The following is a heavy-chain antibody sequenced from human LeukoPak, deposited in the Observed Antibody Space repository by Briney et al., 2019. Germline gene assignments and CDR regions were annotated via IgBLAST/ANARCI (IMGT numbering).Heavy chain of an antibody. D-gene: IGHD2/OR15-2a*01. J-gene: IGHJ4*02. Sequence: SVKVSCKASGYTFTSYAMHWVRQAPGQRLEWMGGIIPIFGTANYAQKFQGRVTITTDESTSTAYMELSSLRSEDTAVYYCASLLGLENKWGQGTLVTVSS. V-gene: IGHV1-69*05. CDR1: GYTFTSYA. CDR2: IIPIFGTA. CDR3: ASLLGLENK.